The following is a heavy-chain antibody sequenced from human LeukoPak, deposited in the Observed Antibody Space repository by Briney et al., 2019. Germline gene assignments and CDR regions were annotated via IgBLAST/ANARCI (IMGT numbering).Heavy chain of an antibody. D-gene: IGHD6-19*01. CDR3: ARGVRRYSSGWGSYRYFDL. J-gene: IGHJ2*01. CDR2: MNPNSGNT. Sequence: ASVKVSCKASGYTFTSYDINWVRQATGQGLEWMGWMNPNSGNTGYAQKFQGRVTMTRNTSISTAYMELSSLRSEDTAVYYCARGVRRYSSGWGSYRYFDLWGRGTLVTVSS. V-gene: IGHV1-8*01. CDR1: GYTFTSYD.